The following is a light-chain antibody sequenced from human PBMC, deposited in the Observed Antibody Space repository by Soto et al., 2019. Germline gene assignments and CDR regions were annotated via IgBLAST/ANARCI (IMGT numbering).Light chain of an antibody. Sequence: DLQMTQSPSSVSASVGDRVTITCRASQGISSWLVWYQQKPGKAPKLLIYSASSLQGGVPSRFSGSGSGTDFTLTISSLQPEDFATYYCQQTNIFPWTFGQGTKVEIK. CDR3: QQTNIFPWT. CDR2: SAS. J-gene: IGKJ1*01. V-gene: IGKV1-12*01. CDR1: QGISSW.